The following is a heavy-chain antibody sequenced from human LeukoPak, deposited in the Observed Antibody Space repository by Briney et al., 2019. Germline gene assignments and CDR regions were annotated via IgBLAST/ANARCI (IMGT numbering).Heavy chain of an antibody. Sequence: AASVKVSCKASGYTFTSYGISWVRQAAGQGLEWMGWISAYNGNTNYAQKLQGRVTMTTDTSTSTAYMELRSLRSDDTAVYYCARQGSVASHYGDPTYYYYGMDVWGQGTTVTVSS. CDR3: ARQGSVASHYGDPTYYYYGMDV. J-gene: IGHJ6*02. D-gene: IGHD4-17*01. CDR2: ISAYNGNT. CDR1: GYTFTSYG. V-gene: IGHV1-18*01.